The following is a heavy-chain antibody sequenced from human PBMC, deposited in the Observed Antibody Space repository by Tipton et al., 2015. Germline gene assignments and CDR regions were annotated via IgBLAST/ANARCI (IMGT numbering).Heavy chain of an antibody. Sequence: TLSLTCTVSGGSISSNTHYWAWIRQPPGKGLEWIGSIFYSGSPDSNPSLKSRVTISVDTSKNKFSLKVTSVAAADTAVYYCARTLSGSYSDGLYYYGMDVWRQGPTVTVSS. J-gene: IGHJ6*02. D-gene: IGHD1-26*01. CDR1: GGSISSNTHY. V-gene: IGHV4-39*07. CDR2: IFYSGSP. CDR3: ARTLSGSYSDGLYYYGMDV.